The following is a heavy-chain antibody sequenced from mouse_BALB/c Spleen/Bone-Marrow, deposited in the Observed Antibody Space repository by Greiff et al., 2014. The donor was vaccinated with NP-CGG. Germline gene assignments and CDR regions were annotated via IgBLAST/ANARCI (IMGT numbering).Heavy chain of an antibody. CDR2: IDPENGDT. V-gene: IGHV14-4*02. J-gene: IGHJ2*01. D-gene: IGHD2-4*01. CDR3: NARGDYDFDYFDY. CDR1: GFNIKDYY. Sequence: VQLQQSGAELVRSGASVKLSCTASGFNIKDYYMHWVKQRPELGLEWIGWIDPENGDTEYAPKFQGKATMTADTSSNTAYLQLSSLTSEDTAVYYCNARGDYDFDYFDYWGQGTTLTVS.